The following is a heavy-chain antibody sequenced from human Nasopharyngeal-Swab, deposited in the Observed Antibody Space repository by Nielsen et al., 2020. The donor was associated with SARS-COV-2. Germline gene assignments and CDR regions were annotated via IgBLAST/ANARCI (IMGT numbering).Heavy chain of an antibody. V-gene: IGHV1-18*01. CDR2: ISFYNGNT. Sequence: ASVKVSCKASGYTFTSYGISWVRQAPGQGLEWMGWISFYNGNTNYAQNLQGRVTMTTDTSTSTAYMELRSLRSGDTAVYYCARFSPPLYCNSPTCLATWFDPWGQGTLVTVSS. J-gene: IGHJ5*02. CDR1: GYTFTSYG. CDR3: ARFSPPLYCNSPTCLATWFDP. D-gene: IGHD2-2*01.